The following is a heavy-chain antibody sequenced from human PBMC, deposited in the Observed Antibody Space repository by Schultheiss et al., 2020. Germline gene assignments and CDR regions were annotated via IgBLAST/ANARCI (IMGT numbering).Heavy chain of an antibody. J-gene: IGHJ5*02. CDR3: ARKVVTSSSGGLDP. V-gene: IGHV4-61*02. Sequence: SQTLSLTCTVSGGSITSGDYYWTWIRQPPGKGLEWIGRIYASGSTNYNPSLKSRVTISVDTSKNQFSLKLSSVTAADTAVYYCARKVVTSSSGGLDPWGQGTLVTVSS. CDR2: IYASGST. CDR1: GGSITSGDYY. D-gene: IGHD6-6*01.